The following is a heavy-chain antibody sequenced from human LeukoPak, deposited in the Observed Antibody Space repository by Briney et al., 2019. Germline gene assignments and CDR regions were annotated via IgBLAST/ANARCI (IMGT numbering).Heavy chain of an antibody. CDR3: ARVSDYYGSGSGDY. Sequence: ASVKVSCKASGYTFTSYDINWVRQATGQGLEWMGWMNPNSGNTGYAQKFQGRVTITRNTSISTAYMELSSLRSEDTAVYYCARVSDYYGSGSGDYWGQGTLVTVSS. CDR2: MNPNSGNT. V-gene: IGHV1-8*03. CDR1: GYTFTSYD. J-gene: IGHJ4*02. D-gene: IGHD3-10*01.